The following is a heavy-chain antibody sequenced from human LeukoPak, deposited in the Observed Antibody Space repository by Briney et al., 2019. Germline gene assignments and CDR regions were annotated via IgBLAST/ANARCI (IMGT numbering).Heavy chain of an antibody. CDR1: GFTFNGYA. CDR2: ITNSGGDT. Sequence: QPGGSLRLSCAASGFTFNGYAMSWVRQASGKGLEWISAITNSGGDTYTADSVKGRFTISSDNSEKMLYLHMNSLSAEDTAVYYCAKGSSSSRPYHFDFWGQGTLVSVSS. D-gene: IGHD6-13*01. CDR3: AKGSSSSRPYHFDF. V-gene: IGHV3-23*01. J-gene: IGHJ4*02.